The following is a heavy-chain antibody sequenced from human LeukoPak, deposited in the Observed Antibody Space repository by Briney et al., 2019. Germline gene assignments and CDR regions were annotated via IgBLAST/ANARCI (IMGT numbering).Heavy chain of an antibody. CDR2: ISDSGVST. Sequence: GGSLRPSCAASGFTFNIYAMSWVRQAPGKGLEWVAAISDSGVSTYYADSVKGRFTISRDNSKNTLYLQMNSLRAEDTAVHFCATQANGYKIPFDYWGQGTLVTVSS. J-gene: IGHJ4*02. D-gene: IGHD3-22*01. CDR3: ATQANGYKIPFDY. V-gene: IGHV3-23*01. CDR1: GFTFNIYA.